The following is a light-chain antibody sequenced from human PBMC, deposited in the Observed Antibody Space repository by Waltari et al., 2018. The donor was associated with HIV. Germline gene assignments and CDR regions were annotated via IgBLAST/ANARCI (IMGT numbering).Light chain of an antibody. CDR3: QSYDIRHGVWV. CDR2: STT. J-gene: IGLJ3*02. V-gene: IGLV1-40*01. CDR1: RTNVGTTYD. Sequence: QPALTQPPSVSGAPGQRVTISCTGLTRTNVGTTYDVHWYQQFPGTAPSLLISSTTTRPSGVPERFSASKSGTSASLSITGVRPEDEAHYYCQSYDIRHGVWVFGGGTKLTVL.